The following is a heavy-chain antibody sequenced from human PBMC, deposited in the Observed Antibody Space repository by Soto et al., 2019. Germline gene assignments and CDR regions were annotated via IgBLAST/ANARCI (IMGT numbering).Heavy chain of an antibody. Sequence: QVQLVESGGGVVQPGRSLRLSCAASGFTFSSYGMHWVRQAPGKGLEWVAVISYDGSNKYYADSVKGRFTISRDNSKNTLYLQMNSLRAEDTAVYYCARDYGGNSGYGYFDYWGQGTLVTVSS. CDR1: GFTFSSYG. CDR3: ARDYGGNSGYGYFDY. D-gene: IGHD2-21*02. V-gene: IGHV3-30*03. CDR2: ISYDGSNK. J-gene: IGHJ4*02.